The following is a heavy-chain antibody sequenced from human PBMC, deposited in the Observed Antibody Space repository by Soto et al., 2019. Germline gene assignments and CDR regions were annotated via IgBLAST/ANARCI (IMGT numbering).Heavy chain of an antibody. J-gene: IGHJ4*02. CDR1: GYTFTSYG. Sequence: ASVKVSCKASGYTFTSYGISWVRQAPGQGLEWMGWISAYNGNTNYAQKLQGRVTMTTDTSTSTAYMELRSLRSDDTAVYYCARDRYYYGSGSYYLDSWGQGTLVTVSS. V-gene: IGHV1-18*01. D-gene: IGHD3-10*01. CDR3: ARDRYYYGSGSYYLDS. CDR2: ISAYNGNT.